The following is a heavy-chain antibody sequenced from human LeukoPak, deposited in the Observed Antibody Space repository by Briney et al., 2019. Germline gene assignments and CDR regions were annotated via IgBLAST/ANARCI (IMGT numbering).Heavy chain of an antibody. J-gene: IGHJ3*02. V-gene: IGHV4-59*01. CDR3: ARERGSEGAFDI. CDR1: GGSISSYY. D-gene: IGHD6-25*01. CDR2: IYYSGST. Sequence: SETLSLTCTVSGGSISSYYWSWIRQPPGKGLEWIGYIYYSGSTNYNPSLKSRVTISVDTSKNQFSLKLSSVTAADTAVYHCARERGSEGAFDIWGQGTMVTVSS.